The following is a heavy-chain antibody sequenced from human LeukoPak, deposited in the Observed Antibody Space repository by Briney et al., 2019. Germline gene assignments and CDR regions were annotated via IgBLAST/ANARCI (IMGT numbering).Heavy chain of an antibody. CDR1: GFTFEIYW. Sequence: GGSLRLSCAASGFTFEIYWMSWVRQAPGKGLEWVANIRKDGSEKNYVDSVKGRFTISRDNSKNTLYLQMNSLRAEDTAVYYCAKDFDGDYDYSNWFDPWGQGTLVTVSS. D-gene: IGHD4-17*01. CDR3: AKDFDGDYDYSNWFDP. V-gene: IGHV3-7*05. CDR2: IRKDGSEK. J-gene: IGHJ5*02.